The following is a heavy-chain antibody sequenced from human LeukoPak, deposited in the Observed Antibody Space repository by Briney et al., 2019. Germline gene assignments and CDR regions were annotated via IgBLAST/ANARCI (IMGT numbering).Heavy chain of an antibody. J-gene: IGHJ4*02. CDR1: GFTFSSYG. Sequence: GGSLRLSCAASGFTFSSYGMHWVRQAPGKGLEWVAVISYDGSNKYYADSVKGRFTISRDNSKNTLYLQMNSLRAEDTAVYYCAKDFGNYGIDYWGQGTLVTVSS. D-gene: IGHD1-7*01. V-gene: IGHV3-30*18. CDR3: AKDFGNYGIDY. CDR2: ISYDGSNK.